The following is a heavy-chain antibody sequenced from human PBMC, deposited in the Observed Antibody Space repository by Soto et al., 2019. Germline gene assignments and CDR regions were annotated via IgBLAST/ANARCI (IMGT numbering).Heavy chain of an antibody. Sequence: EVQLVESGGGFVKPGESLRLSCAGTGFTFSNAWMNWVRQAPGKGLEWVGRIYSKADGGATDYTAPAKGRFTISRDDSKNTVHLQMNGLETDDTAVYYCSTGRYFDYWGQGTLVTVSP. J-gene: IGHJ4*02. CDR3: STGRYFDY. CDR1: GFTFSNAW. CDR2: IYSKADGGAT. V-gene: IGHV3-15*07.